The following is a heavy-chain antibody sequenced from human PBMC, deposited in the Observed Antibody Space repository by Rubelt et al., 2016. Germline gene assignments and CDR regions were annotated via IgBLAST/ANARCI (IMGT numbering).Heavy chain of an antibody. Sequence: VQLVESGGGVVQPGGSLRLSCAASGFTFSSYAMSWVRQAPGKGLEWVSAISGSGGSTYYADSVKGRFTISRDNSKNTLYLQMNSLRAEDTAVYYWSASAPTLFPLVSCENSXSYXXSXXVXCLAXDF. V-gene: IGHV3-23*04. J-gene: IGHJ1*01. CDR3: SASAPTLFPLVSCENSXSYXXSXXVXCLAXDF. D-gene: IGHD6-6*01. CDR2: ISGSGGST. CDR1: GFTFSSYA.